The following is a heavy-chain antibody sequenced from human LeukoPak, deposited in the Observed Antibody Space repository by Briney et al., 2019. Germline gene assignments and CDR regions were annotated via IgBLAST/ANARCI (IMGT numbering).Heavy chain of an antibody. V-gene: IGHV6-1*01. CDR3: ARDKGFGESLRPSWFDP. D-gene: IGHD3-10*01. J-gene: IGHJ5*02. Sequence: SQTLSLTCAISGDSVSSNSAAWNWIRQSPSRGLEWLGRTYYRSKWYNDYAVSVKSRITIDPDTSKNQFSLQLNSVTPEDTAVYYCARDKGFGESLRPSWFDPWGQGTLVTVSS. CDR1: GDSVSSNSAA. CDR2: TYYRSKWYN.